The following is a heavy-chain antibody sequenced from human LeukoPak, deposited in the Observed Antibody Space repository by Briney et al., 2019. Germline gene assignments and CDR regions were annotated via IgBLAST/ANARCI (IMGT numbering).Heavy chain of an antibody. CDR1: EYTVTELS. D-gene: IGHD1-14*01. Sequence: ASVKVSCKVSEYTVTELSFHWVRQAPGEGLEWMGGFDAENDETIYAQKFQGRVTVTQDTSTDTAYMELSSLRSEDTAVNYCATEKAWNHGGFDYWGQGTPVIVSS. CDR3: ATEKAWNHGGFDY. CDR2: FDAENDET. V-gene: IGHV1-24*01. J-gene: IGHJ4*02.